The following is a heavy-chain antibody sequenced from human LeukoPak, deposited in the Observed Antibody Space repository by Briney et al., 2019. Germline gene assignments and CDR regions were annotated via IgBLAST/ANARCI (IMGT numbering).Heavy chain of an antibody. CDR1: GFTFSNAW. V-gene: IGHV3-15*01. J-gene: IGHJ4*02. CDR3: TTGVLDSSGYYNFDY. D-gene: IGHD3-22*01. CDR2: IKSKTDGGTI. Sequence: GGSLRLSCAASGFTFSNAWMNWVRQSPGKGLEWVGRIKSKTDGGTIDYGAPVKGRFTISRDDSKNTLFLQMNSLKAEDTAMYHCTTGVLDSSGYYNFDYWGQGTLVTVSS.